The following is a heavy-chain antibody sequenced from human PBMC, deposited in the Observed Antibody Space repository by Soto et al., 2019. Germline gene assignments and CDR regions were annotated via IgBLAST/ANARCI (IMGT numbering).Heavy chain of an antibody. J-gene: IGHJ6*02. CDR2: IYYSGST. CDR1: GFSISSGDYY. Sequence: PXETLSLTCAVSGFSISSGDYYWSWIRQPRGKGLEWIGYIYYSGSTYYNPSLKSRVTISVDTSKNQFSLKLSSVTAADTAVYYCARDSGLDYYDSSGPNTRNYYYYGMDVWGHGTTVTVSS. CDR3: ARDSGLDYYDSSGPNTRNYYYYGMDV. D-gene: IGHD3-22*01. V-gene: IGHV4-30-4*01.